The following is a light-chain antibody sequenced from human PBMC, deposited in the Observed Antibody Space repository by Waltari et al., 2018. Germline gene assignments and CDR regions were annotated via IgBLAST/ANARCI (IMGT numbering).Light chain of an antibody. CDR2: KVS. CDR3: SSYTSSSTLVV. J-gene: IGLJ2*01. Sequence: QSALTQPASVSGSPGQSITISCTGTSRHVGGYNSVSWYQQHPGKAPKPMIYKVSNRPSGVSNRFSGSKSGNTASLTISGLQAEDEADYYCSSYTSSSTLVVFGGGTKLTVL. CDR1: SRHVGGYNS. V-gene: IGLV2-14*01.